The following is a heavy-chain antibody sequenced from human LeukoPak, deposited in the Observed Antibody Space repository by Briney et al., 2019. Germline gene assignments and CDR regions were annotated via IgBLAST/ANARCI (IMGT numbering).Heavy chain of an antibody. Sequence: SKTLSLTCTVSGYSISSGYYWGWIRQPPGKGLEWIGSIYYSGSTYYNPSLKGRVTISVDTSKNQFSLKLGSVTAADTAVYYCARAATFQWELSHFDYWGQGTLVTVSS. D-gene: IGHD1-26*01. CDR3: ARAATFQWELSHFDY. J-gene: IGHJ4*02. CDR2: IYYSGST. CDR1: GYSISSGYY. V-gene: IGHV4-38-2*02.